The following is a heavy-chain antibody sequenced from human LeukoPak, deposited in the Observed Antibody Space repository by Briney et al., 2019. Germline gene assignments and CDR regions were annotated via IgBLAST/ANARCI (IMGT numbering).Heavy chain of an antibody. V-gene: IGHV1-2*02. J-gene: IGHJ4*02. Sequence: ASVKLSCKASGYTFTDYYMHWVRQAPGQGLEWMGWINPNSGVTNYAQNFQGRVTMTRNTSSSTAYMELTRLRSDDTAVYYCARFNLGYCTNGVCFDYWGQGTLVTVSS. CDR3: ARFNLGYCTNGVCFDY. CDR2: INPNSGVT. D-gene: IGHD2-8*01. CDR1: GYTFTDYY.